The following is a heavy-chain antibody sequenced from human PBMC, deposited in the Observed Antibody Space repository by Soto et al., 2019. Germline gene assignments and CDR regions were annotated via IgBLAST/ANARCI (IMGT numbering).Heavy chain of an antibody. J-gene: IGHJ6*02. V-gene: IGHV4-59*12. D-gene: IGHD4-17*01. CDR3: ARIYGHYVYYYCNGMDV. Sequence: PSETLSLTCTVSGGSISSYYWSWIRQPPGKGLEWIGYIYYSGSTNYNPSLKSRVTISVDTSKNQFSLKLSSVTAADTAVYYCARIYGHYVYYYCNGMDVWGQGTTVTVSS. CDR1: GGSISSYY. CDR2: IYYSGST.